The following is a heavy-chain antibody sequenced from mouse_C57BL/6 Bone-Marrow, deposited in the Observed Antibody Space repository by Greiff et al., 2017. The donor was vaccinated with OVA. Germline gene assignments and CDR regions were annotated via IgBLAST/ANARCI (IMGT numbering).Heavy chain of an antibody. V-gene: IGHV14-2*01. CDR2: IDPEDGET. Sequence: VQLKQSGAELVKPGASVKLSCTASGFNIKDYYMHWVKQRTEQGLEWIGRIDPEDGETKYAPQFQGKATITADTSSNTAYLQLSSLTSEDTAVYYCARSYGNGFDYWGQGTTLTVAA. CDR1: GFNIKDYY. CDR3: ARSYGNGFDY. J-gene: IGHJ2*01. D-gene: IGHD2-1*01.